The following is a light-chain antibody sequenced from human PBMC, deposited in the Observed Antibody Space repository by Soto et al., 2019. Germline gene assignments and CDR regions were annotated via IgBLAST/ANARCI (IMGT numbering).Light chain of an antibody. CDR3: QQDITVSHT. CDR1: QSVLHSSNKENY. J-gene: IGKJ4*01. CDR2: WAS. V-gene: IGKV4-1*01. Sequence: DIVMTQAPDSLAVSLGERATINCKSSQSVLHSSNKENYLAWYQQKPGQPPKLLISWASTREPGLPDRFSGSGSATDFTITISSLQAENVAVYYCQQDITVSHTFDGGAMVQIK.